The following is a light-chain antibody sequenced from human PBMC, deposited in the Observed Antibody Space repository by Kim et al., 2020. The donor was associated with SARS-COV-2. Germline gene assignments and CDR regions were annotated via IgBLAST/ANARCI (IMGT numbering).Light chain of an antibody. Sequence: CPGERATLSCRASQSVSSTYLAWYQQKPGQAPRLLIYAASSRATGIPDRFSGSGSGTDFTLTISRLEPEDFAVYYCQHYGGSPRSFGQGTKLEI. V-gene: IGKV3-20*01. CDR1: QSVSSTY. CDR2: AAS. CDR3: QHYGGSPRS. J-gene: IGKJ2*03.